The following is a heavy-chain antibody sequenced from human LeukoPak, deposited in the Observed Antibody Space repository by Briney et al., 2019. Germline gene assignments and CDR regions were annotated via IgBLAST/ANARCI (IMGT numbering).Heavy chain of an antibody. Sequence: GGSLRLSCTGSGFNFNMFAMNWVRQAPGQGLEWVSGLSRGGGTTNYADSVKGRFTITRDKSKNMVFLQMNSLRPEDTAVYYCAKEQRIRHCSEGVCMEGYYFDYWGQGSLVTVSS. J-gene: IGHJ4*02. V-gene: IGHV3-23*01. CDR1: GFNFNMFA. CDR3: AKEQRIRHCSEGVCMEGYYFDY. CDR2: LSRGGGTT. D-gene: IGHD2-8*01.